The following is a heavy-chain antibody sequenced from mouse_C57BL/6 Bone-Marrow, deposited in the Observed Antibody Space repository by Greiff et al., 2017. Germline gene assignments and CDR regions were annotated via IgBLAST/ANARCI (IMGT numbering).Heavy chain of an antibody. CDR3: ARDDYYGSSYRFDY. D-gene: IGHD1-1*01. V-gene: IGHV1-81*01. J-gene: IGHJ2*01. CDR2: IYPRRGNT. CDR1: GYTFTSYG. Sequence: VQLQESGAELARPGASVKLSCKASGYTFTSYGISWVKQRTGQGLEWIGEIYPRRGNTYYNEKFKGKATLTADKSSSTAYMELRSLTSEDSAVYFCARDDYYGSSYRFDYWGQGTTLTVSS.